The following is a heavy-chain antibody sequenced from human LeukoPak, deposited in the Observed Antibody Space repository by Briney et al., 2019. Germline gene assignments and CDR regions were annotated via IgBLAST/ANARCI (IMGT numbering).Heavy chain of an antibody. Sequence: GGSLRLSCAASGFTFSSYGMHWVRQAPGKGLEWVAVISYDGSNNYYADSVKGRFTISRDNSKNTLYLQVNSLRPEDTAVYYCAKDLHRGAVVTPYNYYGMDVWGRGTTVTVSS. CDR1: GFTFSSYG. CDR3: AKDLHRGAVVTPYNYYGMDV. J-gene: IGHJ6*02. CDR2: ISYDGSNN. D-gene: IGHD2-21*02. V-gene: IGHV3-30*18.